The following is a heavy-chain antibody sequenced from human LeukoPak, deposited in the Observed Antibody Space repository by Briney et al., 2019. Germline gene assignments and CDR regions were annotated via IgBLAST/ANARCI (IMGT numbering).Heavy chain of an antibody. CDR1: GFTFSTYW. V-gene: IGHV3-7*01. J-gene: IGHJ4*02. Sequence: PGGSLRLSCAASGFTFSTYWMSWVRQAPGKGLEWVANIKEDGSEKYYVDSAKGRFTISRDNAKNSLYLQMNSLRAGDTAVYYCARDSGTSDCSLDYWGQGTLVTVSS. D-gene: IGHD2-21*02. CDR2: IKEDGSEK. CDR3: ARDSGTSDCSLDY.